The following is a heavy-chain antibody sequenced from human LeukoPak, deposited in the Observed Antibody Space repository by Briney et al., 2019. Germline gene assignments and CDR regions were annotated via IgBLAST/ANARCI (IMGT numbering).Heavy chain of an antibody. J-gene: IGHJ4*02. D-gene: IGHD3-9*01. CDR1: GYSFTSYW. V-gene: IGHV5-51*01. CDR3: ARHDILTGPKANGFDY. Sequence: GESLKISCKGSGYSFTSYWIGWVRQMPGKGPERMGVIYPGDSDTRYSPSFQGQVTISADKSISTAYLQWSSLKASDTAMYYCARHDILTGPKANGFDYWGQGTLVTVSS. CDR2: IYPGDSDT.